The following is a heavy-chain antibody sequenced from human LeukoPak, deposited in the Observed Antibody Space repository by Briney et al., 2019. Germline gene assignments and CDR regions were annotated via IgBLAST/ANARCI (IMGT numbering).Heavy chain of an antibody. J-gene: IGHJ4*02. CDR3: ARGHSGYDYHFDY. Sequence: PSETLSLTCTVSGGSISSYYWSWIRQPPGKGLEWIGYIYYSGSTNYNPSLKSRVTISVDTSKNQFSLKLSSVTAADTAVYYCARGHSGYDYHFDYWGQGTLVTVSS. CDR2: IYYSGST. V-gene: IGHV4-59*01. CDR1: GGSISSYY. D-gene: IGHD5-12*01.